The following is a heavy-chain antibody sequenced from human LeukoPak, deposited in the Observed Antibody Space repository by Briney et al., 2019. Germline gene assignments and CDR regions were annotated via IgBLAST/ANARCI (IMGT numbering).Heavy chain of an antibody. J-gene: IGHJ4*02. CDR3: TTGEMATTPFDY. Sequence: GGSLRLSCAASGFTFSNAWMSWVRQAPGKGLEWVGRIKSKTDGGTTDYAAPVKGRFTISRDDSKNTLYLQMNSLKTGDTAVYYCTTGEMATTPFDYWGQGTLVTVSS. D-gene: IGHD5-24*01. V-gene: IGHV3-15*01. CDR2: IKSKTDGGTT. CDR1: GFTFSNAW.